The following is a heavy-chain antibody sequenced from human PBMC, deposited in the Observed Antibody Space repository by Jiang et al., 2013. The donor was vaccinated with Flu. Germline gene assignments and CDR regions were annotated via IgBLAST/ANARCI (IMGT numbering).Heavy chain of an antibody. CDR2: INSDGSNT. D-gene: IGHD2-2*01. CDR3: AKDGGHCDSSSCYVVAFEM. CDR1: GFIFSSNW. Sequence: GLIQPGGSVRLSCAASGFIFSSNWMHWVRQAPGKGPVWVSRINSDGSNTKYADSVKGRFTISRDNAKNTLYLQMNSLRAEDTAVYYCAKDGGHCDSSSCYVVAFEMWGQGTMVAVSP. V-gene: IGHV3-74*03. J-gene: IGHJ3*02.